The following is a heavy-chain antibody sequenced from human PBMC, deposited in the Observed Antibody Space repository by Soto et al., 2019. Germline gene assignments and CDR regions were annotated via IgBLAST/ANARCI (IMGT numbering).Heavy chain of an antibody. CDR1: GTSISSTFW. CDR3: ATLPPRIVVVKTEIPT. J-gene: IGHJ5*02. Sequence: SETLSLTCAVSGTSISSTFWWTWVRQSPGKGLEWIGEIYHSGSTKYNPSLKSRVTISVDKSNNQFSLELRAVTAADTAVYYCATLPPRIVVVKTEIPTWGQGTLVPVSS. D-gene: IGHD2-15*01. CDR2: IYHSGST. V-gene: IGHV4-4*02.